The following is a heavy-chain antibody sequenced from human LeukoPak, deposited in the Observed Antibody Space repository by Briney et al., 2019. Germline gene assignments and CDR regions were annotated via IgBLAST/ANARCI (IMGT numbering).Heavy chain of an antibody. CDR1: GGSISSYD. CDR2: TYTSGST. V-gene: IGHV4-4*07. Sequence: PSETLSLTCTVSGGSISSYDWSWIRQPAGKGLEWIGRTYTSGSTNYNPSLKSRVTMSVDMSKNQFSLKLSSVTAADTAVYFCARGFRGDNFDYWGQGTLVTVSS. D-gene: IGHD7-27*01. CDR3: ARGFRGDNFDY. J-gene: IGHJ4*02.